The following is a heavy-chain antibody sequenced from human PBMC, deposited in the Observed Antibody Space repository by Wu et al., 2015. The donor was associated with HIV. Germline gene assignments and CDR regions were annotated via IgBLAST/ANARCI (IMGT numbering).Heavy chain of an antibody. J-gene: IGHJ6*02. CDR2: VNPNIGNV. CDR1: GYNFASYG. CDR3: ARVQYPFYGLDV. Sequence: LVQSAGEVKKPGASVRISCQASGYNFASYGINWVRQTPGQGLEWMGVVNPNIGNVGSAQKFQGRVTMTRDTSMSTFYMELSSLTSEDTGIYYCARVQYPFYGLDVWGQGTTVTVSS. D-gene: IGHD2/OR15-2a*01. V-gene: IGHV1-8*01.